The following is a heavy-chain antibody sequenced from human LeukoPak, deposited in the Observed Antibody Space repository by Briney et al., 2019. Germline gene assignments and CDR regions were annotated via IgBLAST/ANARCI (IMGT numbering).Heavy chain of an antibody. J-gene: IGHJ3*02. CDR2: ISGSGGST. V-gene: IGHV3-23*01. Sequence: GGSLRLSCAASGFIFSSYAMSWVRQAPGKGLEGVSGISGSGGSTNYADSVKGRFTISRDNSKDTLYLQMNSLRAEDTAVYYCAKDSRYSGNFKAFDIWGQGTMVTVSS. CDR1: GFIFSSYA. D-gene: IGHD1-26*01. CDR3: AKDSRYSGNFKAFDI.